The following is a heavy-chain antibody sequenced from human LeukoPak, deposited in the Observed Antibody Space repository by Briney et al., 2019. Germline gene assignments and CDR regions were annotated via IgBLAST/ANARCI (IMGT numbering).Heavy chain of an antibody. V-gene: IGHV3-7*03. Sequence: GGSLRLSCAASGFSFSSYWMSWVRQASGKGLEWVANIKQDGSDKYYLTSVRGRFTISRDNAKNSLFLQMNSLRVEDTAVYYCARGGGHLDCWGQGTLVTVSS. CDR3: ARGGGHLDC. D-gene: IGHD4-23*01. CDR2: IKQDGSDK. CDR1: GFSFSSYW. J-gene: IGHJ4*02.